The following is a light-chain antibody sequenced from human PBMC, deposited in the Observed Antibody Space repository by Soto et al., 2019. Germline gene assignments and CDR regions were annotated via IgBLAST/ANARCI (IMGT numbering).Light chain of an antibody. Sequence: QSVLTQPASVSGSPGQSVTISCTGISRDVGAYNFVSWYQQHPGRAPKLIIYDITDRPSGVSSRFSGSRSGSTASLTISGLQAEDEADYYCCSHAGGYTSVFGGGTKLTVL. J-gene: IGLJ3*02. CDR2: DIT. CDR1: SRDVGAYNF. V-gene: IGLV2-14*03. CDR3: CSHAGGYTSV.